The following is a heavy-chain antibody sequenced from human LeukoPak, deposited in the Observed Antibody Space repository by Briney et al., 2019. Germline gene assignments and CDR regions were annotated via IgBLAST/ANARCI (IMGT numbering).Heavy chain of an antibody. V-gene: IGHV1-2*06. D-gene: IGHD2-15*01. CDR1: GGTFSSYA. Sequence: GSSVKVSCKASGGTFSSYAISWVRQAPGQGLEWMGRINPNSGDTNVAQKFQGRVTLTRDTSISTSYMELSSLRSDDMAVYFCAKVREVGTNIEVVVVDISGAFDMWGQGTKVTVSS. CDR2: INPNSGDT. CDR3: AKVREVGTNIEVVVVDISGAFDM. J-gene: IGHJ3*02.